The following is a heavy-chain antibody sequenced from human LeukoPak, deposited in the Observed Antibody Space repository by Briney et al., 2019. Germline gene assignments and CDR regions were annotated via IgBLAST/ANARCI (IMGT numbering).Heavy chain of an antibody. J-gene: IGHJ6*03. CDR1: GFTFSGSA. V-gene: IGHV3-73*01. Sequence: PGGSLRLSCAASGFTFSGSAMHWVRQASGKGLEWVGRIRSKANSYATAYAASVKGRFTISRDDSKNTAYLQMNSLKTEDTAVYYCTRPGLPAKQLRLGELSLKGRANHYYYYMDVWGKGTTVTVSS. D-gene: IGHD3-16*02. CDR3: TRPGLPAKQLRLGELSLKGRANHYYYYMDV. CDR2: IRSKANSYAT.